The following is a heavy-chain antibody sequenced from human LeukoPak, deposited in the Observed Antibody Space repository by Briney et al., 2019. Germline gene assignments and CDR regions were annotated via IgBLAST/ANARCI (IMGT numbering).Heavy chain of an antibody. CDR2: ISYSGST. V-gene: IGHV4-59*02. Sequence: PSETLSLTCTVSGGSVSSYYWSWIRQPPGKGLEWIGYISYSGSTNYNPSLKSRVTISVDTSKNQFSLKLRSVTAADTAVYYCARGGDIVVVAAAIDYYYYYYMDVWGKGTTVTVSS. CDR3: ARGGDIVVVAAAIDYYYYYYMDV. J-gene: IGHJ6*03. D-gene: IGHD2-2*01. CDR1: GGSVSSYY.